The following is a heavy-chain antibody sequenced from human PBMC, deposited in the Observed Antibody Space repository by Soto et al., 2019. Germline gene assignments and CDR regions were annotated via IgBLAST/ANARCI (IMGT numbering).Heavy chain of an antibody. CDR3: ARQRYYDSSGYYSHYYGMDV. V-gene: IGHV5-51*01. Sequence: PGESLKISCKGSGYSFTSYWIGWVRQMPGKGLEWMGIIYPGDSDTRYSPSFQGQVTISADKSISTAYLQWSSLKASDTAMYYCARQRYYDSSGYYSHYYGMDVWGQGTTVTVSS. CDR2: IYPGDSDT. CDR1: GYSFTSYW. J-gene: IGHJ6*02. D-gene: IGHD3-22*01.